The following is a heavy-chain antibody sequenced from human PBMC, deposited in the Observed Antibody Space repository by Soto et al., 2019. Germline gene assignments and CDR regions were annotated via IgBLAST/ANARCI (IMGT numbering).Heavy chain of an antibody. CDR2: IYYSGST. CDR1: GGSISSGDYY. CDR3: ASAVAATLEFGP. D-gene: IGHD2-15*01. V-gene: IGHV4-30-4*01. Sequence: SETLSLTCTVSGGSISSGDYYWSWIRQPPGKGLEWIGYIYYSGSTYYNPSLKSRVTISVDTSKNQFSLKLSSVTAADTAVCYCASAVAATLEFGPWGQGNLVTVSS. J-gene: IGHJ5*02.